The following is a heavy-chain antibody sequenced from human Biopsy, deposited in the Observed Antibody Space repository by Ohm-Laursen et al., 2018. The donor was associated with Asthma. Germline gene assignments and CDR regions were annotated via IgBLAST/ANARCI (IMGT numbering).Heavy chain of an antibody. CDR3: AKAFLGGVSVANYFDS. D-gene: IGHD6-19*01. CDR2: IKHDGTEK. Sequence: SLRLSCTASGFTFGDYWMSWVRQVPGKGLEWVANIKHDGTEKNHVDSLKGRFTISRDNAKNSLYLQMNSLRPDDTALYYCAKAFLGGVSVANYFDSWGQGTLVIVSS. J-gene: IGHJ4*02. CDR1: GFTFGDYW. V-gene: IGHV3-7*03.